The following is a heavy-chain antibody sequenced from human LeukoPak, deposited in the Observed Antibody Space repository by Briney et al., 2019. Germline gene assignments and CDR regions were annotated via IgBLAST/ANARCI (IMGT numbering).Heavy chain of an antibody. V-gene: IGHV1-8*03. J-gene: IGHJ4*02. CDR2: MNPNSGNT. Sequence: GASVKVSCKASGYTFTSYDINWVRQATGQGLEWMGWMNPNSGNTGYAQKFQGRVTITRNTSISTAYMELSSLRSEDTAVYYCARVGGLRLGELSYPFDYWGQGTLVTVSS. D-gene: IGHD3-16*02. CDR3: ARVGGLRLGELSYPFDY. CDR1: GYTFTSYD.